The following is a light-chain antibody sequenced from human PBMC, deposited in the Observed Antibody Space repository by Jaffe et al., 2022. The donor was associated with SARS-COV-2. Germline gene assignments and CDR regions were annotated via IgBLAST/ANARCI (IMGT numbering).Light chain of an antibody. J-gene: IGKJ1*01. V-gene: IGKV3-15*01. CDR1: QSVRSN. CDR2: GPS. Sequence: EIVMTQSPATLSVSPGERATLSCRASQSVRSNIAWYQQKPGQAPRLLIYGPSTRATGVPARFSGSGSGTEFTLTISSLQSEDSAVYYCQQYDNSWTFGQGTKVEI. CDR3: QQYDNSWT.